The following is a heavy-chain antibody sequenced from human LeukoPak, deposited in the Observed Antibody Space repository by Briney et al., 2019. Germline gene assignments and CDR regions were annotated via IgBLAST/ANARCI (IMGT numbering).Heavy chain of an antibody. V-gene: IGHV3-30-3*01. D-gene: IGHD1-26*01. CDR3: ARDRGGGSYFVY. CDR1: GFTFSIYV. CDR2: ISYDGSNK. Sequence: GGSLRHSSAAPGFTFSIYVMYWVRQAPGKGLEWVAVISYDGSNKYYADSVKGRFTISRDNSKNTLYLQMNSLRAEDTAVYYCARDRGGGSYFVYWGQGTLVTVSS. J-gene: IGHJ4*01.